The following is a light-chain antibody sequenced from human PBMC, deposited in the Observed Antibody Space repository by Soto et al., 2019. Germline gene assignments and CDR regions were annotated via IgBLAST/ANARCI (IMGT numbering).Light chain of an antibody. CDR1: SSDVGGYNY. Sequence: QSPLTQRPSASGSPGQSVTISCTGTSSDVGGYNYVSWYQQHPGKAPKLMIYEVSKRPSGVPDRFSGSKSGNTASLTVSGLQAEDEADYYCSSYAGSNNLVFGGGTKGPS. J-gene: IGLJ2*01. V-gene: IGLV2-8*01. CDR2: EVS. CDR3: SSYAGSNNLV.